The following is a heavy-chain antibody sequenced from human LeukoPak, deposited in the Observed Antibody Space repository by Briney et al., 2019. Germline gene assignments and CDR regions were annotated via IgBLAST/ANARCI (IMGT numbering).Heavy chain of an antibody. J-gene: IGHJ4*02. Sequence: GRSLRLSCAASGFTFSSYGMHWPRQAPGKGLEWVAVISYDGSNKYYADSVKGRFTISRDNSKNTLYLQMNSLRAEDTAVYYCASWVSLDYWGQGTLVTVSS. CDR2: ISYDGSNK. CDR3: ASWVSLDY. V-gene: IGHV3-30*03. D-gene: IGHD3-16*01. CDR1: GFTFSSYG.